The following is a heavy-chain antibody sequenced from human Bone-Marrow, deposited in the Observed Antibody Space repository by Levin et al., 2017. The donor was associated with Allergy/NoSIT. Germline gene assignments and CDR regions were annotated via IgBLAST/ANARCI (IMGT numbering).Heavy chain of an antibody. CDR1: GGSISSTTSY. V-gene: IGHV4-39*01. CDR3: GKNPAGLWFDS. Sequence: KSSETLSLTCTVSGGSISSTTSYWAWIRQPPGRGLELIGCIFHSGITFYNPSLESRVAMAVDTASNEFSLNLKSVTAADTAVYYCGKNPAGLWFDSWGQGTLVTVSS. J-gene: IGHJ5*01. D-gene: IGHD3/OR15-3a*01. CDR2: IFHSGIT.